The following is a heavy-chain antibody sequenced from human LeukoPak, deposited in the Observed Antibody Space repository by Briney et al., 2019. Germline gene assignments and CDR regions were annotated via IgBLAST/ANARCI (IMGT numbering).Heavy chain of an antibody. D-gene: IGHD2-2*01. CDR2: INHSGST. CDR1: GGSFSVYY. J-gene: IGHJ5*02. CDR3: ARGDGIVVVPAAANWFDP. V-gene: IGHV4-34*01. Sequence: PSETLSLTCAVYGGSFSVYYWSWIRRPPGKGLEWIGEINHSGSTNYNPSLKSRVTISVDTSKNQFSLKLSSVTAADTAVYYCARGDGIVVVPAAANWFDPWGQGTLVTVSS.